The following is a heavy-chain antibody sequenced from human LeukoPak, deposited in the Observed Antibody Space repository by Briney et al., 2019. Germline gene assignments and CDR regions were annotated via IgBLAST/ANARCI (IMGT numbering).Heavy chain of an antibody. J-gene: IGHJ3*02. CDR3: ARDRVQLWAVDAFDI. Sequence: GGSLRLSCAASGFTFSSYGMHWVRQAPGRGLEWVAVIWYDGSNKYYADSVKGRFTISRDNSKNTLYLQMNSLRAEDTAVYYCARDRVQLWAVDAFDIWGQGTMVTVSS. D-gene: IGHD5-18*01. CDR2: IWYDGSNK. V-gene: IGHV3-33*01. CDR1: GFTFSSYG.